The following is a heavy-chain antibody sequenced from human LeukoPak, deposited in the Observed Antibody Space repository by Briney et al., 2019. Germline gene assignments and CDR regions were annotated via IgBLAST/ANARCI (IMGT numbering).Heavy chain of an antibody. V-gene: IGHV4-59*01. CDR3: ARARVTMIRGERVLDY. D-gene: IGHD3-10*01. J-gene: IGHJ4*02. CDR1: GGSISSYY. CDR2: IYYSGST. Sequence: PSETLSLTCTVSGGSISSYYWSWIRQPPGKGLEWIGYIYYSGSTNYNLSFKSRVTMSIDTSKNQFSLKLSSETAADTAVYYCARARVTMIRGERVLDYWGQGTLVTVSS.